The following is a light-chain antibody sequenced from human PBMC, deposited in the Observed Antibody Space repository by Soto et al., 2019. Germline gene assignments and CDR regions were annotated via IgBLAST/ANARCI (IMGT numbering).Light chain of an antibody. J-gene: IGKJ5*01. Sequence: EIVMTQSPATLSLSPGERATLSCRASQSISSNLAWYQQKPGQAPRLLIYGASRRATGIPDRFSGSGSGTDFTLTISRLEPEDSAVYYCQQYSRAPITFGQGTRLEI. CDR3: QQYSRAPIT. CDR1: QSISSN. V-gene: IGKV3-20*01. CDR2: GAS.